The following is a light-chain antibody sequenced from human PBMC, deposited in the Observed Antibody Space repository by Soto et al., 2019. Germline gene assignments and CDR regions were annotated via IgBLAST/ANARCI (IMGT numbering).Light chain of an antibody. CDR2: STS. CDR3: AAYADSLNGPYV. V-gene: IGLV1-44*01. CDR1: SSNIGSNS. Sequence: QSVLTQPPSASGTPGQTVTISCSGTSSNIGSNSVNWYQQLPRTAPTLLVYSTSQRPSGVPDRFSGSKSGNSASLTISALHAEDEADYYCAAYADSLNGPYVFGTGTKVTVL. J-gene: IGLJ1*01.